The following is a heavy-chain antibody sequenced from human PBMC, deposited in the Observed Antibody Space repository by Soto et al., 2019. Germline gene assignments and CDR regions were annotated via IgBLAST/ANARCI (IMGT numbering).Heavy chain of an antibody. V-gene: IGHV4-30-2*01. Sequence: SETLSLTCTVSGGSISSGGYPWNWIRQPPGKGLEWIGYIYHSGSTYYNPSLKSRVTMSIDRFKKQLSLKLTSVTAADTAVYYWARGEGAVAGTNHYGMDVWGQGPTGTVYS. J-gene: IGHJ6*02. D-gene: IGHD6-19*01. CDR2: IYHSGST. CDR3: ARGEGAVAGTNHYGMDV. CDR1: GGSISSGGYP.